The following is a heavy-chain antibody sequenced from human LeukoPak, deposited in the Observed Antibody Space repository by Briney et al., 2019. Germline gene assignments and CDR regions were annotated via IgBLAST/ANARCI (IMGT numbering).Heavy chain of an antibody. D-gene: IGHD3-3*01. J-gene: IGHJ4*02. CDR2: INPNSGGT. V-gene: IGHV1-2*02. CDR1: GYTFTGYY. CDR3: ARVEDFWSGYYNY. Sequence: ASVKVSCKASGYTFTGYYMHWVGQAPGQGLEWMGWINPNSGGTNYAQKFQGRVTMTRDTSISTAYMELSRLRSDDTAVYYCARVEDFWSGYYNYWGQGTLVTVSS.